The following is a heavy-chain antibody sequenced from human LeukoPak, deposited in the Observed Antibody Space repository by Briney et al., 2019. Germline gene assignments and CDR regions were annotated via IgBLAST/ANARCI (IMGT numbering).Heavy chain of an antibody. D-gene: IGHD6-19*01. CDR3: ARTNFFTSGWYPYYFDY. Sequence: GSLRLSCAASGFTLSSYAMSWIRQPPGKGLEWIGEINHSGSTNYNPSLKSRVTISVDTSKNQFSLKLSSVTAADTAVYYCARTNFFTSGWYPYYFDYWGQGTLVTVSS. CDR2: INHSGST. CDR1: GFTLSSYA. J-gene: IGHJ4*02. V-gene: IGHV4-34*01.